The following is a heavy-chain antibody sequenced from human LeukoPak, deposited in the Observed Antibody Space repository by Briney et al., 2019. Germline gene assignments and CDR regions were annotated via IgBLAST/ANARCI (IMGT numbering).Heavy chain of an antibody. Sequence: SETLSLTCIVSGASISSYYWSWIRQPAGKGLEWIGRIYTSGSTNYNPSIKSRVTISVDTSKNQFSLKLSSVTAADTAVYYCARERDGSGTQRGLDYWGQGTLVTVSS. D-gene: IGHD3-10*01. CDR3: ARERDGSGTQRGLDY. CDR1: GASISSYY. V-gene: IGHV4-4*07. J-gene: IGHJ4*02. CDR2: IYTSGST.